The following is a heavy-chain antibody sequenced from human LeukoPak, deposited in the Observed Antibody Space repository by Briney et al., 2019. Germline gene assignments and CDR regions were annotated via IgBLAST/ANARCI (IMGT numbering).Heavy chain of an antibody. J-gene: IGHJ3*02. CDR1: GFTFSSYS. CDR3: ARAAIGSYRGAFDI. Sequence: GGSLRLSCAASGFTFSSYSMNWVRQAPGKGLEWVSSISSSSSYIYYADSVKGRFTISRDNAKNSLYLQMNSLRAEDTAVYYWARAAIGSYRGAFDILGQGTMVTVSS. V-gene: IGHV3-21*01. CDR2: ISSSSSYI. D-gene: IGHD1-26*01.